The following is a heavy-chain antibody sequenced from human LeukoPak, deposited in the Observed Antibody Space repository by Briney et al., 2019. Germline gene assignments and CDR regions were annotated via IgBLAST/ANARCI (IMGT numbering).Heavy chain of an antibody. Sequence: GASVKVSCKASGYTFTYRYLHWVRQAPGQALEWMGWITPFNGNTNYAQKFQDRVTITRDTSMRTAYMELSSLRSEDTAMYYCASYGDDDAFDIWGQGTMVTVSS. CDR1: GYTFTYRY. CDR3: ASYGDDDAFDI. J-gene: IGHJ3*02. V-gene: IGHV1-45*02. CDR2: ITPFNGNT. D-gene: IGHD4-17*01.